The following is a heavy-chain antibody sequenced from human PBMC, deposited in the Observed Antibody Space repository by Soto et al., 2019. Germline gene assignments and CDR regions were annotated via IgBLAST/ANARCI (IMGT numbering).Heavy chain of an antibody. J-gene: IGHJ4*02. Sequence: SETMSLTCTVSSDSISSYYWIWIRQPPGKRQEWIGYISYSGSTDSNPSLKSRVTISGDTSKNQFSLKVSSVTAADTAVYYCARGTSWQLPFDYWGQGTLVTVSS. CDR3: ARGTSWQLPFDY. D-gene: IGHD6-13*01. CDR1: SDSISSYY. CDR2: ISYSGST. V-gene: IGHV4-59*01.